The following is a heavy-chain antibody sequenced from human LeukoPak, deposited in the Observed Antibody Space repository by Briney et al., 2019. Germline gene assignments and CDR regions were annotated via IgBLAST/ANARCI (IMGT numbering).Heavy chain of an antibody. V-gene: IGHV4-59*08. CDR1: GGPISSYY. CDR3: ARSHYRMTTITVFDY. J-gene: IGHJ4*02. Sequence: SETLSLTCTVSGGPISSYYWSWIRQPPGKGLEWIGYIYHSGSTNYNPSLKSRVTISVDVSKNQFSLKLSSVTAADTAVYYCARSHYRMTTITVFDYSGQRTLVTVSS. CDR2: IYHSGST. D-gene: IGHD5-12*01.